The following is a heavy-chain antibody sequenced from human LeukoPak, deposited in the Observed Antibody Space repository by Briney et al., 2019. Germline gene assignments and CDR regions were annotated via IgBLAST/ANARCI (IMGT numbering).Heavy chain of an antibody. Sequence: SETLSLTCTVSGASISYYYWSWIRQPPGKGLEWVGYIHYSGDTDYNPSLKSRVTISVDTSKNQFSLNLSSVTAADTAIYFCASRNGRNYYGMDVWGQGTTVTASS. CDR3: ASRNGRNYYGMDV. CDR2: IHYSGDT. D-gene: IGHD2-8*01. J-gene: IGHJ6*02. CDR1: GASISYYY. V-gene: IGHV4-59*01.